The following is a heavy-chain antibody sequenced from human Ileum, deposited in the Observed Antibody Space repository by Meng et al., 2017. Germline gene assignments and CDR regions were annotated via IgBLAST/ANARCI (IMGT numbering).Heavy chain of an antibody. Sequence: VQRPVPGPGLVKPSETLSLACTVSGDSLGTHYWSWIRQPPGKGLEWIGYVFYSGSTNYNPSLKSRVAISVDTSKNQVSLKLTSVTAADTAVYYCARSFHESSWGSYRYLFGLWGQGALVTVFS. J-gene: IGHJ4*02. V-gene: IGHV4-59*11. CDR3: ARSFHESSWGSYRYLFGL. CDR2: VFYSGST. CDR1: GDSLGTHY. D-gene: IGHD3-16*02.